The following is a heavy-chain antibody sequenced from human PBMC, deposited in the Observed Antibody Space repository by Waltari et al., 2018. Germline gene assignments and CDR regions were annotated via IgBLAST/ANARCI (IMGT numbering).Heavy chain of an antibody. Sequence: QVQLVESGGGVVQPGRSLRLSCAASGFTFSSYAMHWVRQAPGKGLEWVAVISYDGSNKYYADSVKGRFTISRDNSKNTLYLQMNSLRAEDTAVYYCAREGSSSLYFDYWGQGTLVTVSS. V-gene: IGHV3-30-3*01. J-gene: IGHJ4*02. D-gene: IGHD6-6*01. CDR1: GFTFSSYA. CDR3: AREGSSSLYFDY. CDR2: ISYDGSNK.